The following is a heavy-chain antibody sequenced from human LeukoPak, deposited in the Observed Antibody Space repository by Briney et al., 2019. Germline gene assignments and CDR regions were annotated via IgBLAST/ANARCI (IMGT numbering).Heavy chain of an antibody. V-gene: IGHV3-23*01. CDR3: AKDYLGSSGFSYYFDY. D-gene: IGHD3-22*01. CDR2: ISGSGGST. Sequence: GGSLRLSCAASGCTFSSYAMSWVRQAPGEGLEWVSAISGSGGSTYYADSVKGRFTISRDNSRNTLYLQMNSLRAEDTAVYYCAKDYLGSSGFSYYFDYWGQGTLVTVSS. J-gene: IGHJ4*02. CDR1: GCTFSSYA.